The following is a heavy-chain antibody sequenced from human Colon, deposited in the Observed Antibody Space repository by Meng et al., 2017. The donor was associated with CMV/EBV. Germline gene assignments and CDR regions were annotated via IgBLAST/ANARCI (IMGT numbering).Heavy chain of an antibody. V-gene: IGHV3-7*03. CDR2: KKEDGSQT. CDR3: AKSTPDHFDYYFGA. D-gene: IGHD3-9*01. CDR1: GFTFSSHW. J-gene: IGHJ5*02. Sequence: GESLKISCAASGFTFSSHWMNWVRQAPGKGLEWVANKKEDGSQTYYVDSVKGRFTISRDNSQNTLYLQMNSLGADDTAIYYCAKSTPDHFDYYFGARAQGILVTVSS.